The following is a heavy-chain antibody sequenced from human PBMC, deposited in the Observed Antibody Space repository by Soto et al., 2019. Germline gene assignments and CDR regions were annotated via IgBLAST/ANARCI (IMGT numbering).Heavy chain of an antibody. D-gene: IGHD3-10*01. CDR1: GGSISSGGYS. CDR3: ARQHMVRGVIDY. V-gene: IGHV4-30-2*01. Sequence: SETLSLTCAVSGGSISSGGYSWSWIRQPPGKGLEWIGYIYHSGSTYYNPSLKSRVTISVDRSKNQFSLKLSSVTAADTAVYYCARQHMVRGVIDYCGQGPLVTVSS. J-gene: IGHJ4*02. CDR2: IYHSGST.